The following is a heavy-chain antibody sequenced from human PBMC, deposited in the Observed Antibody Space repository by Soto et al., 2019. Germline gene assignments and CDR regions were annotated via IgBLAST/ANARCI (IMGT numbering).Heavy chain of an antibody. Sequence: SETLSLTCTVSGGSISSGSYYWGWIRQPPGKGLEWIGSIYHSGSTYYNPSLKSRVTISVDTSKNQFSLKLNSVTAADTAVYYCATAPFYSGYEWGDRTPRFAYWGQGALVTVSS. CDR1: GGSISSGSYY. J-gene: IGHJ4*02. CDR2: IYHSGST. D-gene: IGHD5-12*01. CDR3: ATAPFYSGYEWGDRTPRFAY. V-gene: IGHV4-39*01.